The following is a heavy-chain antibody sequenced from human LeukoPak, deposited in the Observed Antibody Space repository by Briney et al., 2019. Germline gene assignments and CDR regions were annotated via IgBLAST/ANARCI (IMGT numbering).Heavy chain of an antibody. D-gene: IGHD3-22*01. CDR3: ASGDPNYYDSSGYPFDY. V-gene: IGHV1-18*01. CDR2: ISAYNGNT. Sequence: ASVKVSCKASGYTFTSYGISWVRQAPGQGLEWMGWISAYNGNTNYAQKLQGRVTMTTDTSTSTAYMVLRSLRSDDTAVYYCASGDPNYYDSSGYPFDYWGQGTLVTVSS. CDR1: GYTFTSYG. J-gene: IGHJ4*02.